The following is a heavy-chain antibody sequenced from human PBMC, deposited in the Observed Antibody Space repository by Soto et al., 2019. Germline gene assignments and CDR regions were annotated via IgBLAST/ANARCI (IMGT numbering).Heavy chain of an antibody. Sequence: LSLTCTVSGGSISSYYWSWTRQPPGKGLEWIGYIYYSGTTYYNPALKSRVTISVDTSKNQFSLKLSSVTAADTAVYYSARSVDPWGQGTLVTVSS. V-gene: IGHV4-59*12. J-gene: IGHJ5*02. CDR1: GGSISSYY. CDR3: ARSVDP. CDR2: IYYSGTT.